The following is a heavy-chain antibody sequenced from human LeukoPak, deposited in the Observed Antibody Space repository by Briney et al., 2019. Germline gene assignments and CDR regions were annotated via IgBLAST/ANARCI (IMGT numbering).Heavy chain of an antibody. CDR3: ARDRDSYGYVFSFDP. CDR2: ISSSSSYI. V-gene: IGHV3-21*01. J-gene: IGHJ5*02. CDR1: GFTFSSYS. Sequence: NPGGSLRLSCAASGFTFSSYSMNWVRQAPGKGLEWVSSISSSSSYIYYADSVKGRFTISRDNAKNSLYLQMNSLRAEDTAVYYCARDRDSYGYVFSFDPWGQGTLVTVSS. D-gene: IGHD5-18*01.